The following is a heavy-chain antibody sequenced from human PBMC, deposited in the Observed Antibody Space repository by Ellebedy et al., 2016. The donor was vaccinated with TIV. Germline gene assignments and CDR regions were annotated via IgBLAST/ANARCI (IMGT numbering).Heavy chain of an antibody. CDR2: MNPNSGNT. J-gene: IGHJ6*03. CDR1: GYTFTSYD. CDR3: ARGRSSLGLYYYYYMDV. V-gene: IGHV1-8*01. Sequence: ASVKVSCXASGYTFTSYDINWVRQATGQGLEWMGWMNPNSGNTGYAQKFQGRVTMTRNTSISTAYMELSSLRSEDTAVYYCARGRSSLGLYYYYYMDVWGKGTTVTVSS. D-gene: IGHD1-26*01.